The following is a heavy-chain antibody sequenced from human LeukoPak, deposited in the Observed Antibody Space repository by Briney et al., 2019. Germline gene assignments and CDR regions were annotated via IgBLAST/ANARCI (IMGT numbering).Heavy chain of an antibody. CDR3: AKAGLYSSGWYGY. J-gene: IGHJ4*02. CDR2: IYHSGST. CDR1: GGSISSGGYY. V-gene: IGHV4-30-2*01. Sequence: PSQTLSLTCTVSGGSISSGGYYWSWIRQPPGKGLEWIGYIYHSGSTYYNPSLKSRVTISVDRSKNQFSLKLSSVTAADTAVYYCAKAGLYSSGWYGYWGQGTLVTVSS. D-gene: IGHD6-19*01.